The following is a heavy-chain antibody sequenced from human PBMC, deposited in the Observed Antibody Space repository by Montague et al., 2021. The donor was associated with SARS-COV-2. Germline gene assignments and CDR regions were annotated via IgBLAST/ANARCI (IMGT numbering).Heavy chain of an antibody. CDR3: ARARTRITMIVVVIYAFDI. CDR2: IYYSGST. D-gene: IGHD3-22*01. Sequence: TLSLTCTVSGGSISSGGYYWSWIRQHPGKGLEWIGYIYYSGSTYYNPSLKSRVTISVDTSKNQFSLKLSSVTAADTAVYYCARARTRITMIVVVIYAFDIWGRGTMVTVSS. J-gene: IGHJ3*02. CDR1: GGSISSGGYY. V-gene: IGHV4-31*03.